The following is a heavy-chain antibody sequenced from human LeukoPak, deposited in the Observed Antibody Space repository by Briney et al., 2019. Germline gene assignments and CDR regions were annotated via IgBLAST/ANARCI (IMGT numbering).Heavy chain of an antibody. J-gene: IGHJ3*02. CDR3: ARLNYYDSSGYYAFDI. V-gene: IGHV4-34*01. Sequence: SETLSLTCAVYGGSFSGYYWSWIRQPPGKGLEWIGEINHSGSTNYNPSLKTPVTMSVDTSKNQFSLKLSSVTAADTAVYYCARLNYYDSSGYYAFDIWGQGTMVTVSS. CDR1: GGSFSGYY. CDR2: INHSGST. D-gene: IGHD3-22*01.